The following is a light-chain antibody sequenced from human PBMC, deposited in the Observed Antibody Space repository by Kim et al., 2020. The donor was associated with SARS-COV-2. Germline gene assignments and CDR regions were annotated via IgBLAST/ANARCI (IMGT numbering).Light chain of an antibody. Sequence: EIVLTQSPGTLSLSPGERATLSCRASQSLSSLYLAWYQQKPGQAPRLLIYGASSRATGIPDRFSGSGSGTDFTLTISRLEAEDFAVFYCQHYGSSVLTFGGGTKVDIK. J-gene: IGKJ4*01. CDR1: QSLSSLY. CDR2: GAS. CDR3: QHYGSSVLT. V-gene: IGKV3-20*01.